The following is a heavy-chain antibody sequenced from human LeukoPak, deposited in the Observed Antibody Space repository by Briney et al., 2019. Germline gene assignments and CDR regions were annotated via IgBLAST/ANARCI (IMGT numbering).Heavy chain of an antibody. CDR1: GYTLTELS. CDR2: FDPEDGET. D-gene: IGHD3-3*01. CDR3: ATILRFLEWSSHWFDP. J-gene: IGHJ5*02. Sequence: ASVKVSCKVSGYTLTELSMHWVRQALGKGLEWMGGFDPEDGETIYAQKFQGRVTMTEDTSTDTAYMELSSLRSEDTAVYYCATILRFLEWSSHWFDPWGQGTLVTVSS. V-gene: IGHV1-24*01.